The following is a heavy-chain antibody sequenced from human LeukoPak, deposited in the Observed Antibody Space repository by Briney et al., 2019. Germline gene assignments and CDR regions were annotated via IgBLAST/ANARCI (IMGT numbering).Heavy chain of an antibody. CDR2: INSDGSIT. CDR3: ARDVAGYGY. CDR1: GFTFSSYW. D-gene: IGHD5-18*01. J-gene: IGHJ4*02. Sequence: PGWSLRLSCAASGFTFSSYWMHWVRQAPGNGLVWVSRINSDGSITSYADSVKGRFTISRDNAQNTLYLQMNSLRAEDTAVYYCARDVAGYGYWGQGTLVTVSS. V-gene: IGHV3-74*01.